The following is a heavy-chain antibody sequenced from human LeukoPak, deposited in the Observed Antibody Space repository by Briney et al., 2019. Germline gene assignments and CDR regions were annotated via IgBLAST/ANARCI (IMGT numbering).Heavy chain of an antibody. D-gene: IGHD3-9*01. J-gene: IGHJ4*02. CDR1: GYNFILHG. Sequence: ASVKVSCKASGYNFILHGISWVRQAPGQGLEWMGWISTYNGNTNYAQKLQGRVTMTTDTSTSTAYMELRSLRSDDTAVYYCARGLTDYYLDYWGQGTLVTVSS. CDR3: ARGLTDYYLDY. V-gene: IGHV1-18*01. CDR2: ISTYNGNT.